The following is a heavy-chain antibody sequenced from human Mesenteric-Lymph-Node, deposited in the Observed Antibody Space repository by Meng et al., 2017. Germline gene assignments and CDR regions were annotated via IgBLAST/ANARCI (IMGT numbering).Heavy chain of an antibody. D-gene: IGHD1-26*01. CDR3: ARGKQDAWELLAY. CDR2: IDDSGST. CDR1: GVSISSNIR. V-gene: IGHV4-4*02. Sequence: QVTLQEPGPGLVKPSGTRSLTCGVSGVSISSNIRWTWVRQPPGKGLEWIGDIDDSGSTNYNPSLNSRISISLDKSKNHFSLKVNSVTAADTAVYYCARGKQDAWELLAYWGQGALVTVSS. J-gene: IGHJ4*02.